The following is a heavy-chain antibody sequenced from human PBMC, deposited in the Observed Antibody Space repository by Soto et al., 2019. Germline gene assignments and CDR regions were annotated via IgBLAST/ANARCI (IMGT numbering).Heavy chain of an antibody. CDR1: GGSVSSYW. D-gene: IGHD3-10*01. J-gene: IGHJ4*02. Sequence: SETLSLTCSVSGGSVSSYWWSWIRPPPGKGMEWIGYIYYTGSTNYSPSLKGLVTISLDASKSQFSLKLTSVTAADTAVYYCARGPGASDYYFDYWGPGTLVTVSS. V-gene: IGHV4-59*02. CDR3: ARGPGASDYYFDY. CDR2: IYYTGST.